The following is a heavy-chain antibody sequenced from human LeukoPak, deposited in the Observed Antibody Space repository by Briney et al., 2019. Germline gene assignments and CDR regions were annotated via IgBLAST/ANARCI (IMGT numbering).Heavy chain of an antibody. V-gene: IGHV3-23*01. CDR2: ISGSGGST. D-gene: IGHD2-2*02. Sequence: GGSLRLSCAASGFTFSSYAMSWVRQAPGKGLEWVSAISGSGGSTYYADSVKGRFTISRDNSKNTLYLQMNSLRAEDTAVYYCAKDEDIVVVPAAIRAPNDAFDIWGQGTMVTASS. CDR3: AKDEDIVVVPAAIRAPNDAFDI. CDR1: GFTFSSYA. J-gene: IGHJ3*02.